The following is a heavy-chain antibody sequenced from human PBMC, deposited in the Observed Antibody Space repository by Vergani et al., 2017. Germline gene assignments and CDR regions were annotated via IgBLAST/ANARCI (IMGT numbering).Heavy chain of an antibody. CDR3: AKTPYIVVVVAATANWFDP. V-gene: IGHV3-23*01. CDR1: GFTFSSYA. J-gene: IGHJ5*02. Sequence: EVQLLESGGGLVQPGGSLRLSCAASGFTFSSYAMSWVRQAPGKGLEWVSAISGSGGSTYYADSVKGRFTISRDNSKNTLYLQMNSLSAEDTAVYYCAKTPYIVVVVAATANWFDPWGQGTLVTVSS. D-gene: IGHD2-15*01. CDR2: ISGSGGST.